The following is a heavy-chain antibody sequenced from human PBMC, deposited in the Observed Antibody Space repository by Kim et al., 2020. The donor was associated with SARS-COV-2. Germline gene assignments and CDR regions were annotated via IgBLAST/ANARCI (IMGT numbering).Heavy chain of an antibody. CDR2: ISWNSGSI. CDR3: AKEYSGYEYYYYYGMDV. CDR1: GFTFDDYA. D-gene: IGHD5-12*01. Sequence: GGSLRLSCAASGFTFDDYAMHWVRQAPGKGLEWVSGISWNSGSIGYADSVKGRFTISRDNAKNSLYLQMNSLRAEDTALYYCAKEYSGYEYYYYYGMDVWGQGTTVGVCS. J-gene: IGHJ6*02. V-gene: IGHV3-9*01.